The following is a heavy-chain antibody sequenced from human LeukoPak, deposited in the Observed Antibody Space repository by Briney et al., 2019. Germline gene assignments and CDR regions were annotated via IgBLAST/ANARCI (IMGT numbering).Heavy chain of an antibody. CDR3: AKDYKEMATIGLLNLDY. J-gene: IGHJ4*02. CDR2: ISYDGSNK. CDR1: GLTFSSYG. Sequence: QAGGSLRLSCAASGLTFSSYGMHWVRQAPGKGLEWVAVISYDGSNKYYADSVKGRFTISRDNSKNTLYLQMNSLRAEDTAVYYCAKDYKEMATIGLLNLDYWGQGTLVTVSS. V-gene: IGHV3-30*18. D-gene: IGHD5-24*01.